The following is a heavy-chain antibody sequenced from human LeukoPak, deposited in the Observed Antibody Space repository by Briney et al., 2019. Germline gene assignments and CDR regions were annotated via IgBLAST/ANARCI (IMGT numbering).Heavy chain of an antibody. Sequence: GGSLRLSCAASGFTFSSYWMSWVRQAPGKGLEWVSAISGSGGSTYYADSVKGRFTISRDNSKNTLYLQMNSLRAEDTAVYYCAKGYDFWSGLNYWGQGTLVTVSS. J-gene: IGHJ4*02. D-gene: IGHD3-3*01. CDR2: ISGSGGST. CDR1: GFTFSSYW. V-gene: IGHV3-23*01. CDR3: AKGYDFWSGLNY.